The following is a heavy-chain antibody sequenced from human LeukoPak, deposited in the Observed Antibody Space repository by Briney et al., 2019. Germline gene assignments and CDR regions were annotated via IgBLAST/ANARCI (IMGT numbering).Heavy chain of an antibody. Sequence: GGSLRLSCAASGFTFSTYCMNWVRQAPGKGLEWVSSISSSGGYIYYADSVEGRFTISRDNAKHSLYLQMNSLRADDTAVYYCARCSGGSCYRSDDYWGQGTLVTVSS. CDR2: ISSSGGYI. D-gene: IGHD2-15*01. V-gene: IGHV3-21*01. CDR1: GFTFSTYC. CDR3: ARCSGGSCYRSDDY. J-gene: IGHJ4*02.